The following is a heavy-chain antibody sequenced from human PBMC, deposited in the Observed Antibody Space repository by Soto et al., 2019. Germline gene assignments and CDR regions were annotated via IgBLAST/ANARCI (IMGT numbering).Heavy chain of an antibody. D-gene: IGHD5-12*01. CDR1: GFTFSRYA. CDR2: ISYDGNKK. CDR3: VRRRVATICYYGMDV. J-gene: IGHJ6*01. V-gene: IGHV3-30-3*01. Sequence: QVQLEESGGGVVQPGRSLRLSCAASGFTFSRYAMHWVRQAPGKGLAWVAFISYDGNKKEYVGSVKGRFTISRDNSRNTLYLQMHSLRTEDTAVYYCVRRRVATICYYGMDVWGQGTTVTVST.